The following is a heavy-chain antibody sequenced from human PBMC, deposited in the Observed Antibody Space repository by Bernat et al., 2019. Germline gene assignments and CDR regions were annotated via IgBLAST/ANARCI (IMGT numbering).Heavy chain of an antibody. V-gene: IGHV3-33*06. CDR2: IWHDGSNR. CDR3: VKDIGAGVWNGLYH. CDR1: GFTFSNYA. Sequence: QVQLVDSGGGVVQPGRSLRVSCAASGFTFSNYAMHWVRQAPGKGLEWVAVIWHDGSNRYYADSVKGRFTISRDNSKNTLSLEMNSLRAEDTAVYYCVKDIGAGVWNGLYHWGQGTLVTVSS. D-gene: IGHD3-3*01. J-gene: IGHJ4*02.